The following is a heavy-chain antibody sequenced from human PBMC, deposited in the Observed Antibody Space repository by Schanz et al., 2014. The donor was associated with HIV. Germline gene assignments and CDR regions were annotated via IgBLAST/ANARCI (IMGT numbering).Heavy chain of an antibody. CDR2: ISYDGSNK. CDR3: ARGWQARLWFDY. Sequence: QVQLVESGGGVVQPGRSLRLSCAASGFTFSSYAMHWVRQAPGKGLEGVAVISYDGSNKNYADSVKGRFTISRDNSKNTLYLQMNSLRAEDTAVYYCARGWQARLWFDYWGQGTLVTVSS. V-gene: IGHV3-30-3*01. J-gene: IGHJ5*01. D-gene: IGHD6-25*01. CDR1: GFTFSSYA.